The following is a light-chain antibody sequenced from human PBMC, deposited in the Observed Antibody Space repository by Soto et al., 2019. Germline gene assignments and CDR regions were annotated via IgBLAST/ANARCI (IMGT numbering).Light chain of an antibody. Sequence: DIQMTQSPSTLSASVGDRVTITCRASQSIGSWLAWYQQKPGKVPKVLIYDASSLESGVPSRFSGSGSGTEFTLTISSLQPDDFATYYCQQYNSYSTFGPGTKVDIK. CDR1: QSIGSW. J-gene: IGKJ3*01. CDR2: DAS. CDR3: QQYNSYST. V-gene: IGKV1-5*01.